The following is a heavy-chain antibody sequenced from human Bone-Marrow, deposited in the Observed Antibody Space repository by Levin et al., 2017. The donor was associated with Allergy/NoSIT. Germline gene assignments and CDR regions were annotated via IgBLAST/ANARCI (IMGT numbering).Heavy chain of an antibody. D-gene: IGHD2-15*01. CDR2: INHSGST. Sequence: SETLSLTCAVYGGSLSGFYWSWIRQPPGKGLEWIGEINHSGSTNYNPSLNSRVTISVDTSKNQLSLKLTSMTAADTGVYYCARQRGAPVPATRCKRRDGCPQRYLYSYAMDVWGQGTTVSVSS. CDR1: GGSLSGFY. J-gene: IGHJ6*02. V-gene: IGHV4-34*01. CDR3: ARQRGAPVPATRCKRRDGCPQRYLYSYAMDV.